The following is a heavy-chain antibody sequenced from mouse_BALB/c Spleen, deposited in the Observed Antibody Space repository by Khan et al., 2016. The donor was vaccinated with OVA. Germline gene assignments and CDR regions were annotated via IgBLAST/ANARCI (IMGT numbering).Heavy chain of an antibody. CDR1: GFTFSNYW. Sequence: EVKLEESGGGLVQPGGSMKLSCVASGFTFSNYWMNWVRQSPEKGLEWVAEIRLKSNNYTTHYAESVKGRFTISRDDSRTSVYLHMNNLRAEDTGIYYCTPSPFDYWGRGTTLTVSS. CDR2: IRLKSNNYTT. J-gene: IGHJ2*01. V-gene: IGHV6-6*02. CDR3: TPSPFDY.